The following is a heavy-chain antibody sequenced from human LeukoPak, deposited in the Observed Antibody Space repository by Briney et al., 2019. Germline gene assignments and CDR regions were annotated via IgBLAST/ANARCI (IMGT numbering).Heavy chain of an antibody. CDR1: GGSISSYY. J-gene: IGHJ4*02. CDR3: ARAKVGATLDY. Sequence: PSETLSLTCTVSGGSISSYYWSWIRQPPGKGLEWIGEINHSGTTNYNPSLKSRVTISVDTSKKQFSLKLSSVTAADTAVYYCARAKVGATLDYWGQGTLVTVSS. CDR2: INHSGTT. V-gene: IGHV4-34*01. D-gene: IGHD1-26*01.